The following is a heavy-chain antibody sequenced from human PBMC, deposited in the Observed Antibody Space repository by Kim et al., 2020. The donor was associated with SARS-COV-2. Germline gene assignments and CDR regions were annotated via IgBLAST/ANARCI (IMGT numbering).Heavy chain of an antibody. J-gene: IGHJ4*02. CDR3: ARVGGAARGWSGIHFDY. Sequence: GGSLRLSCAASGFTVSSNYMSWVRQAPGKGLEWVSLIYSGGSTYYAGSVKGRFTISRDNSKNTLYLQMNSLRAEDTAVYFCARVGGAARGWSGIHFDYWGQGTLVTVSS. CDR1: GFTVSSNY. CDR2: IYSGGST. V-gene: IGHV3-53*01. D-gene: IGHD3-3*01.